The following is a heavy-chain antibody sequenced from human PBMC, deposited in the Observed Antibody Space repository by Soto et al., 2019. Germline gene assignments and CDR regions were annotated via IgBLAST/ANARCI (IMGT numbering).Heavy chain of an antibody. CDR2: INAASGDT. Sequence: ASVKVSCKGSGNTFTSYGIHWVRQAPGQRLEWMGWINAASGDTKYSPKFQGRVTITRDTSASTAYMELSSLRSEDTAVYYCVRRHVSATGIDWFDPWGQGTLVTVSS. CDR1: GNTFTSYG. V-gene: IGHV1-3*01. D-gene: IGHD6-13*01. J-gene: IGHJ5*02. CDR3: VRRHVSATGIDWFDP.